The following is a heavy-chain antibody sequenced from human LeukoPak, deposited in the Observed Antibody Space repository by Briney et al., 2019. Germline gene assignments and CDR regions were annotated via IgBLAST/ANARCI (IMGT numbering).Heavy chain of an antibody. CDR1: GGSISRSSYY. D-gene: IGHD3-10*01. CDR2: IYYSGSI. V-gene: IGHV4-39*07. J-gene: IGHJ4*02. Sequence: SETLSLTCIVSGGSISRSSYYWGWIRQPPGKGLEWIGSIYYSGSIYYNPSLKSRVTISVDTSKNQFSLKLSSVTAADTAMYYCARVVGQFRTYYFDYWGQGTPVTVSS. CDR3: ARVVGQFRTYYFDY.